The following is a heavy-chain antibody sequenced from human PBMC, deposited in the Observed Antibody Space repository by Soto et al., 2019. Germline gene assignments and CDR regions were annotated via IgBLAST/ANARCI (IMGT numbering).Heavy chain of an antibody. CDR2: VSAYNGER. D-gene: IGHD6-6*01. J-gene: IGHJ4*01. CDR1: GYTFTNYG. V-gene: IGHV1-18*01. CDR3: SRGTSIPASGDY. Sequence: QVQLVQSGAEVKKPGASVKVSCKASGYTFTNYGINWVRQAPGQGLEWLGWVSAYNGERRYAQRVQGRVIMTTDTSTTTAYMELRSLRSGATAVYYCSRGTSIPASGDYWGQGTLVTVSS.